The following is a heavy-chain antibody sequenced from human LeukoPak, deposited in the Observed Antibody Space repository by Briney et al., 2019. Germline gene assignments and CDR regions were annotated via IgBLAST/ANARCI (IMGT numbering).Heavy chain of an antibody. V-gene: IGHV1-18*01. J-gene: IGHJ6*03. D-gene: IGHD3-9*01. Sequence: ASVKVSCKASGGTFSSYAISWVRQAPGQGLEWMGWISAYNGNTNYAQKLQGRVTMTTDTSTSTAYMELRSLRSDDTAVYYCARERFYYDILTGRFGYYYYMDVWGKGTTVTVSS. CDR1: GGTFSSYA. CDR3: ARERFYYDILTGRFGYYYYMDV. CDR2: ISAYNGNT.